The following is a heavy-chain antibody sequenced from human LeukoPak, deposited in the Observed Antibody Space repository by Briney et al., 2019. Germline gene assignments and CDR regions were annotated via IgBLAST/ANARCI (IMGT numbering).Heavy chain of an antibody. J-gene: IGHJ4*02. CDR1: GYSFTTYW. CDR3: ARRQGCSSTSCPPDY. Sequence: GESLKISCRGSGYSFTTYWIGWVRPMAGKGLEWMGIIYPGDSDTRYHPSFQGQVTMSADKSINPAYLQWSSLKASDTAMYYCARRQGCSSTSCPPDYWGQRTLVTVSP. D-gene: IGHD2-2*01. V-gene: IGHV5-51*01. CDR2: IYPGDSDT.